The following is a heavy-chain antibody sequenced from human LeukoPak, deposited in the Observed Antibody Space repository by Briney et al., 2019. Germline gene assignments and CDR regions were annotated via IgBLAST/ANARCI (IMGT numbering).Heavy chain of an antibody. CDR1: GFTFSSYA. V-gene: IGHV3-23*01. D-gene: IGHD4-17*01. Sequence: GGSLRLSSAASGFTFSSYAMSWVRQAPGKGLEWVSALSGSGGSTYYADSVKGRFTISRDNSKNTLYLQMNSLRAEDTAVYYCAIQLVMTTLTNGGYWGQGTLVTVSS. J-gene: IGHJ4*02. CDR3: AIQLVMTTLTNGGY. CDR2: LSGSGGST.